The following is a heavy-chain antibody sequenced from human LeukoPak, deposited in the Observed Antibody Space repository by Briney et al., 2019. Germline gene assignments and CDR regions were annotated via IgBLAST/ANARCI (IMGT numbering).Heavy chain of an antibody. CDR3: ARDFRNAGDY. Sequence: SGGSLRLSCAVSGITLSNYGMSWVRQAPGKGLEWVAGISDSGGSTNYADSVKGRFTISRDNAKNSLYLQMNSLRAEDTAVYYCARDFRNAGDYWGQGTLVTVSS. CDR2: ISDSGGST. D-gene: IGHD1-14*01. CDR1: GITLSNYG. V-gene: IGHV3-23*01. J-gene: IGHJ4*02.